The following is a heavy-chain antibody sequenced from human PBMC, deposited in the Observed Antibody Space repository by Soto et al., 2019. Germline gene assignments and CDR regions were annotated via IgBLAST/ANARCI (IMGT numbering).Heavy chain of an antibody. J-gene: IGHJ4*02. V-gene: IGHV3-21*01. CDR2: ISSSSSYI. CDR1: GFTFSSYS. Sequence: GGSLRLSCAASGFTFSSYSMNWVRQAPGKGLEWVSSISSSSSYIYYADSVKGRFTISRDNAKNSLYLQMNSLRAEDTAVYYCARGGLRFLEWPFDYWGQGTLVTVSS. CDR3: ARGGLRFLEWPFDY. D-gene: IGHD3-3*01.